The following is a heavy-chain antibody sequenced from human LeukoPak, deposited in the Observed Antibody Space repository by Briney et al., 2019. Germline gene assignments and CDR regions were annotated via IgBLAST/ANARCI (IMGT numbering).Heavy chain of an antibody. J-gene: IGHJ6*02. Sequence: GGSLRLSCAASGFTFTTYNMNWVRQAPGKGLEWVSSISSNSDYIYYSDSLKGRFTISRDNAKNSLYLQMNSLRAEDTAVHYCARDVWNPRGMDVWGQGTTVTVSS. D-gene: IGHD1-1*01. CDR3: ARDVWNPRGMDV. CDR2: ISSNSDYI. V-gene: IGHV3-21*01. CDR1: GFTFTTYN.